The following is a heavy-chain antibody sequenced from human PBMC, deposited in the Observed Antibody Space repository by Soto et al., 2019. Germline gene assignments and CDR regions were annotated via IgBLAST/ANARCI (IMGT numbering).Heavy chain of an antibody. CDR2: IYYSGST. CDR3: VRGVAH. V-gene: IGHV4-59*12. Sequence: PSETLSLTCTVSGDSISTYYWTWIRQPPGKGLEWIGYIYYSGSTSSNPSLKSRVTISVDTSKNQFSLKLSSVSAADTAVYYCVRGVAHWGQGTLVTVS. D-gene: IGHD2-15*01. J-gene: IGHJ4*02. CDR1: GDSISTYY.